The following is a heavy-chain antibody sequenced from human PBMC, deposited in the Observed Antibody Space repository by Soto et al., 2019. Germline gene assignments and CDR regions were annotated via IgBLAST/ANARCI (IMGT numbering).Heavy chain of an antibody. Sequence: QVQLLQSGAEVKKPGASVKVSCKASGFTFITYDFSWVRQAAGQGLEWMGWMNPNNGNAGFAKKFRGRINMTRNTSISTAYLELSSLRSDDSAVYFCARRKERSGPYYLDLWGQGTQVTVSS. D-gene: IGHD6-25*01. V-gene: IGHV1-8*01. CDR1: GFTFITYD. CDR2: MNPNNGNA. J-gene: IGHJ4*02. CDR3: ARRKERSGPYYLDL.